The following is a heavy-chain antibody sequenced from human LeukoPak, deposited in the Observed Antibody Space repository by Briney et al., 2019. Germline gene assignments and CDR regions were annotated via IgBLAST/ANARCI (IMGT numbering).Heavy chain of an antibody. V-gene: IGHV1-69*04. D-gene: IGHD4-17*01. CDR2: IIPILGIA. J-gene: IGHJ5*02. CDR3: ARARTVTTPGVNWFDP. Sequence: ASVKVSCKASGGTFSSYAISWVRQAPGQGLEWMGRIIPILGIANYAQKFQGRVTITADKSTSTAYMELSSLRSEDTAVYYCARARTVTTPGVNWFDPWGQGTLVTVSS. CDR1: GGTFSSYA.